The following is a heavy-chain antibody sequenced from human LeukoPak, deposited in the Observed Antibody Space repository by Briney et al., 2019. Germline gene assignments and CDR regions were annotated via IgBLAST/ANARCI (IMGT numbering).Heavy chain of an antibody. CDR3: ARGAGSGSAAFDY. Sequence: GGSLRLSCAASGFTFSSYSMNWVRQAPGKGLEWVSYISSSSSTIYYADSVKGRFTISRDNAKNSLYLQMNSLRAEETAVYYCARGAGSGSAAFDYWGQGTLVTVSS. J-gene: IGHJ4*02. CDR2: ISSSSSTI. D-gene: IGHD6-19*01. V-gene: IGHV3-48*04. CDR1: GFTFSSYS.